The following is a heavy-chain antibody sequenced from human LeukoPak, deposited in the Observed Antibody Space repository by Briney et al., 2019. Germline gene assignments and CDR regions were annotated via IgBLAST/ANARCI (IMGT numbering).Heavy chain of an antibody. D-gene: IGHD3-22*01. Sequence: PSETLSLTCTVSGGSISSYYWSWIRQPPGKGLEWIGYIYYSGSTNYIPSLKSRVTISVDTSKNQFSLKLSSVTAADTAVYYCARGVSYYDSSGYYNEYFQHWGQGTLVTVSS. V-gene: IGHV4-59*08. CDR3: ARGVSYYDSSGYYNEYFQH. J-gene: IGHJ1*01. CDR1: GGSISSYY. CDR2: IYYSGST.